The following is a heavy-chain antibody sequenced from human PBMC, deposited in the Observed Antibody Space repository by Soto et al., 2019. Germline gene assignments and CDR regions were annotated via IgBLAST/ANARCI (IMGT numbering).Heavy chain of an antibody. CDR3: AKNGCRGDCYSSVAGNWFDP. D-gene: IGHD2-21*02. CDR2: ISGSGGSS. V-gene: IGHV3-23*01. Sequence: EVQLLESGGGLVQPGGSLRLSCAASGFTFSGYVMSWVRQAPGKGLEWISIISGSGGSSYYADSVKGRFTISRDNSNNTVYLQMHSLRADDTAVYYCAKNGCRGDCYSSVAGNWFDPWGQGTLVTVSS. CDR1: GFTFSGYV. J-gene: IGHJ5*02.